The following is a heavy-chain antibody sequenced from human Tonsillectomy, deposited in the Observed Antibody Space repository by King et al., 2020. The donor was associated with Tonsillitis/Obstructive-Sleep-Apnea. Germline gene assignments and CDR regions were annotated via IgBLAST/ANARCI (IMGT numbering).Heavy chain of an antibody. D-gene: IGHD2-2*01. CDR2: IYWDDDK. Sequence: ITLKESGPTLVKPTQTLTLTCTFSGFSLSTSGVGVGWIRQPPGKALEWLALIYWDDDKRYSPSLKSRLTITKDTSKNQVVLTMTNMDPVDTATYYCAHSKKKYQLLHKSSYWYFDLWGRGTLVTVSS. J-gene: IGHJ2*01. CDR1: GFSLSTSGVG. V-gene: IGHV2-5*02. CDR3: AHSKKKYQLLHKSSYWYFDL.